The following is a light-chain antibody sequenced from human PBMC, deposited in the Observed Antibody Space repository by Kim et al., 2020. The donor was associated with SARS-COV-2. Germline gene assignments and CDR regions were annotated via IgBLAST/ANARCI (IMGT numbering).Light chain of an antibody. J-gene: IGKJ4*01. CDR1: QDIGKF. CDR2: EAS. V-gene: IGKV3D-11*01. CDR3: QQRRDGLT. Sequence: LSPMQRAALSCRASQDIGKFVAWDQQKPGQAPQLLIYEASNRASGVPVRFTGSGSGTDFTLTVSGLEPDDSAVYYCQQRRDGLTFGGGTKVDIK.